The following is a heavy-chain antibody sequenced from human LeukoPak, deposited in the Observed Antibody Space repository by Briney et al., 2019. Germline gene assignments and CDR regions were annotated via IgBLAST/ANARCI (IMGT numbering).Heavy chain of an antibody. D-gene: IGHD3-22*01. CDR1: GFTFSSNG. CDR2: ISGSDDKT. CDR3: AKTNGYYDL. J-gene: IGHJ4*02. Sequence: GGSLRLSCAASGFTFSSNGMSWVRKAPGKGLEWVSSISGSDDKTYYADSVKGSFTISRDNSKSTMYLQMNSLRAEDTAVYHCAKTNGYYDLWGQGTLVIVSS. V-gene: IGHV3-23*01.